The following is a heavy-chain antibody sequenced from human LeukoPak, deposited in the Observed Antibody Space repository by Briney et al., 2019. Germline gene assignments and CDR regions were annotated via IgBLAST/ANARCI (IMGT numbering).Heavy chain of an antibody. J-gene: IGHJ3*02. CDR2: ISSSSSYI. CDR1: GFTFSSYS. V-gene: IGHV3-21*01. Sequence: GGSLRLSCALSGFTFSSYSMNWVRQAPGKGLEWVSSISSSSSYIYYADSVKGRFTISRDNAKNSLYLQMNSLRAEDTAVYYCARDRSSGWYRVAERHAFDIWGQGTMVTVSS. D-gene: IGHD6-19*01. CDR3: ARDRSSGWYRVAERHAFDI.